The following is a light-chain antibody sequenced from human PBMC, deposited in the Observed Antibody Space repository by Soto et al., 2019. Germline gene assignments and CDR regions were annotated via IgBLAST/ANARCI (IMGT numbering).Light chain of an antibody. CDR2: KAS. J-gene: IGKJ1*01. V-gene: IGKV1-5*03. CDR1: QSISSW. CDR3: QPYNSYSRT. Sequence: DIQMTQSPSTLSASVGDRVTITCRASQSISSWLAWFQHKPGKAPKLLIYKASILESGVPSRFSGSGSGTEFTLTISSLQPDDSATYYCQPYNSYSRTFGQGTKGEIK.